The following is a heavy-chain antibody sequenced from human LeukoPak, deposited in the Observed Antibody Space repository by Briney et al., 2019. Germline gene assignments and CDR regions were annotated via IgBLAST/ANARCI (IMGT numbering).Heavy chain of an antibody. V-gene: IGHV1-2*02. CDR2: INPNSGGT. Sequence: ATVKVSCKASGYTFTGYYMHWVRQAPGQGLEWMGWINPNSGGTNYAQKFQGRVTMTRDTSISTAYMELSRLRSDDTAVYYCARDLFTIYGSGSYIPDYWGQGTLVTVSS. J-gene: IGHJ4*02. CDR1: GYTFTGYY. CDR3: ARDLFTIYGSGSYIPDY. D-gene: IGHD3-10*01.